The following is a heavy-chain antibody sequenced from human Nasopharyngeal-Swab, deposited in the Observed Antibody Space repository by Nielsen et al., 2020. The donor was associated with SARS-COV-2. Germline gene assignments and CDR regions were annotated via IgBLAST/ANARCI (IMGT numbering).Heavy chain of an antibody. CDR2: IRSNFYGGTT. D-gene: IGHD5-18*01. CDR3: TRGGYSYQP. J-gene: IGHJ5*02. Sequence: GGSLRLSCTASGFSFADYAMTWFRQAPGKGLEWVGFIRSNFYGGTTEYAASVKGRFTSSRDDSKSIAYLQMNSLKTDDTAVYYCTRGGYSYQPWGQGTLVTVSS. V-gene: IGHV3-49*03. CDR1: GFSFADYA.